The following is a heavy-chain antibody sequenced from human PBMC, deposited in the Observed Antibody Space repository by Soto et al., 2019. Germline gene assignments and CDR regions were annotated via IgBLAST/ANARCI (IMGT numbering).Heavy chain of an antibody. CDR1: GFTFSSYG. D-gene: IGHD2-21*01. J-gene: IGHJ4*02. CDR2: IWYDGSNK. CDR3: ARSSDRDIVVVNGFDY. V-gene: IGHV3-33*01. Sequence: GGSLRLSCAASGFTFSSYGMHWVRQAPGKGLEWVAVIWYDGSNKYYADSVKGRFTISRDNSKNTLYLQMNSLRAEDTAVYYCARSSDRDIVVVNGFDYWGQGTLVTVSS.